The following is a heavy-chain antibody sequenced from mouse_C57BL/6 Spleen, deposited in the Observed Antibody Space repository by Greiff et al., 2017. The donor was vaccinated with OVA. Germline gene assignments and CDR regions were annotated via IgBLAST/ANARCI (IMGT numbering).Heavy chain of an antibody. CDR1: GYTFTSYW. D-gene: IGHD3-2*02. V-gene: IGHV1-59*01. CDR2: IDPSDSYT. CDR3: ARRAQAYYFDY. Sequence: VQLQQPGAELVRPGTSVKLSCKASGYTFTSYWMHWVKQRPGQGLEWIGVIDPSDSYTNYNQKFKGKATLTVDTSSSTAYMQLSSLTSEDSAVYYCARRAQAYYFDYWGQGTTLTVSS. J-gene: IGHJ2*01.